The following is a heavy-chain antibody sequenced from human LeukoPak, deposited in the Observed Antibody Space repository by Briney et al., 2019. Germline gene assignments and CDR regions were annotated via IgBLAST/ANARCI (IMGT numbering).Heavy chain of an antibody. CDR1: SGTISSYY. D-gene: IGHD6-19*01. J-gene: IGHJ4*02. CDR3: ARTWQWLPFDY. Sequence: SETLSLTCTVSSGTISSYYWSWIRQPAGKGLEWIGRIYISGSTNYNPSLKSRVTMSVDTSKNQFSLKLSSVTAADTAVYYCARTWQWLPFDYWGQGTLVTVSS. CDR2: IYISGST. V-gene: IGHV4-4*07.